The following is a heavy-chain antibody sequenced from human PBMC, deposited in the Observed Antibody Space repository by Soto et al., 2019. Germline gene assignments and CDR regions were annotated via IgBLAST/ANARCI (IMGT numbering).Heavy chain of an antibody. CDR2: ISGSGGST. V-gene: IGHV3-23*01. J-gene: IGHJ4*02. Sequence: LRLSCAASGFTFSSYAMSGVRQAPGKGLEWDSAISGSGGSTYYADSVKGRFTISRDNSKNTLYLQMNSLRAEDTAVYYCAKIPSSVVVTAISPFLFDYWGQGTLVTVSS. D-gene: IGHD2-21*02. CDR3: AKIPSSVVVTAISPFLFDY. CDR1: GFTFSSYA.